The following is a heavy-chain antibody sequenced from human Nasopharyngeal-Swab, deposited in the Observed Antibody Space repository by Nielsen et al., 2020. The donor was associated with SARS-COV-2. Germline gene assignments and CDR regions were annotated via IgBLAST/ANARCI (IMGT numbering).Heavy chain of an antibody. D-gene: IGHD3-10*01. V-gene: IGHV4-34*01. CDR3: AGSGSYYDARQKHDY. J-gene: IGHJ4*02. Sequence: SETLSLTCAVYGGSFSGYYWSWIRKPPGKGLEWIGEINHSGSTNYNPSLKSRVTISVDTSKNQFSLKLSSVTAADTAVYYCAGSGSYYDARQKHDYWGQGTLVTVSS. CDR1: GGSFSGYY. CDR2: INHSGST.